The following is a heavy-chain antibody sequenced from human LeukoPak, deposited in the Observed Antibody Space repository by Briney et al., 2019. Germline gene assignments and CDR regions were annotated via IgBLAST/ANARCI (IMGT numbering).Heavy chain of an antibody. CDR1: GFTFSSYW. CDR3: ATNVVVPAAVDY. V-gene: IGHV3-74*01. CDR2: INTDGSST. J-gene: IGHJ4*02. Sequence: GGSLRLSCAASGFTFSSYWMHWVRQAPGKGLVWVSRINTDGSSTSYADSVKGRFTISRDNAKNTLYLQMNSLRAGDTAVYYCATNVVVPAAVDYWGQGTLVTVSS. D-gene: IGHD2-2*01.